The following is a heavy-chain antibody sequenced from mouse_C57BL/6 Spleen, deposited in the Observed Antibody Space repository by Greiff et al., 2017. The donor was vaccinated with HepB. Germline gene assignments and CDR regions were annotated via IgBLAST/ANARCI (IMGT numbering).Heavy chain of an antibody. Sequence: QVQLKQSGAELVRPGASVTLSCKASGYTFTDYEMHWVKQTPVHGLEWIGAIDPETGGTAYNQKFKGKAILTADKSSSTAYMELRSLTSEDSAVYYCTGGIYYGIYFDYWGQGTTLTVSS. J-gene: IGHJ2*01. V-gene: IGHV1-15*01. D-gene: IGHD2-1*01. CDR1: GYTFTDYE. CDR3: TGGIYYGIYFDY. CDR2: IDPETGGT.